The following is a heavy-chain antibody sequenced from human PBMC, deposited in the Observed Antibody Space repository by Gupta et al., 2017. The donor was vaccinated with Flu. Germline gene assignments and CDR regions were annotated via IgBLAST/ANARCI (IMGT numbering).Heavy chain of an antibody. CDR3: ARDNGGKSFDY. J-gene: IGHJ4*02. CDR1: GFTFSRYW. Sequence: EVQLVESGGGLVQPGGSLRLSCAASGFTFSRYWLSWVRQAPGKGLEWVANIKQDGSEKYYLDSVKGRFTISRDNAKNSLYLQMNSLRAEDTAVYYCARDNGGKSFDYWGQGTLVTVSS. D-gene: IGHD2-15*01. CDR2: IKQDGSEK. V-gene: IGHV3-7*04.